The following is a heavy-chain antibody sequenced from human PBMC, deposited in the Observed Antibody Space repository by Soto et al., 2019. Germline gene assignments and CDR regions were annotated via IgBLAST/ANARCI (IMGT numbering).Heavy chain of an antibody. CDR1: GFSLSTSGEA. V-gene: IGHV2-5*01. CDR3: AHGPGRIAVPGTRTFDI. J-gene: IGHJ3*02. Sequence: SGPTLVNPTQTLTLTCTFSGFSLSTSGEAVGWIRQPPGKALEWLGLLYWNDDRRYSPALKSRVTITKDTSKNQVVLTMTNMDPVDTATSSCAHGPGRIAVPGTRTFDIWGQGTMVTVSS. D-gene: IGHD6-19*01. CDR2: LYWNDDR.